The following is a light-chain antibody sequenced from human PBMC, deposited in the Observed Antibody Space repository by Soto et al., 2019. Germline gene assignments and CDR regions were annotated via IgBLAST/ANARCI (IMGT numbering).Light chain of an antibody. CDR1: QSVSNNY. J-gene: IGKJ5*01. Sequence: EIVLTQSPGTLSLSRGERATLSCRASQSVSNNYLAWYQQKPGQAPRLLIYGASNRATGIPDRFSGSGSGTDFTLTISSLQSEDFAVYYCQQRSNWPRITFGRGTRLEIK. CDR2: GAS. CDR3: QQRSNWPRIT. V-gene: IGKV3D-20*02.